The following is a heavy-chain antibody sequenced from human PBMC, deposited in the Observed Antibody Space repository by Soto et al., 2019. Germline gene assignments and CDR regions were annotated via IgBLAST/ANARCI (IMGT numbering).Heavy chain of an antibody. V-gene: IGHV4-31*03. CDR2: IYYSGST. J-gene: IGHJ4*02. D-gene: IGHD1-26*01. CDR3: ARESGSYSYNTANNGGGFDY. Sequence: SETLSLTCTVSGGSISSGGYYWSWIRQHPGKGLEWIGYIYYSGSTYYNPSLKSRVTISVDTSKNQFSLKLSSVTAADTAVYYCARESGSYSYNTANNGGGFDYWGQGTLVTVSS. CDR1: GGSISSGGYY.